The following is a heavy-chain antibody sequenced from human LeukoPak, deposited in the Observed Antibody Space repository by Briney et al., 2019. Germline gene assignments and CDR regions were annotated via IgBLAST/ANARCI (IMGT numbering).Heavy chain of an antibody. CDR2: ISGSGNTT. CDR1: QFTFSNYA. V-gene: IGHV3-23*01. D-gene: IGHD2-15*01. CDR3: AKGPAPYCSGGSCYSPHWYFDL. J-gene: IGHJ2*01. Sequence: GGSLRLSCAASQFTFSNYAMRWVRQAPGKGLEWVSAISGSGNTTYFGDSVTGRFTISRANPNNTVYLQMNSLSAEDTAVYYCAKGPAPYCSGGSCYSPHWYFDLWGRGTLVTVSS.